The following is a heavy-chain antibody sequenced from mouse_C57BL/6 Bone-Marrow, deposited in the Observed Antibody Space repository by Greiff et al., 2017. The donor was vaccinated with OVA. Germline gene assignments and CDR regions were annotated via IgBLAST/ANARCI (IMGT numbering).Heavy chain of an antibody. CDR1: GFNIKDAY. D-gene: IGHD2-2*01. CDR3: TRYGYYWYFDV. J-gene: IGHJ1*03. V-gene: IGHV14-4*01. Sequence: EVKLQESGAELVRPGASVKLSCTASGFNIKDAYMHWVKQRPEQGLEWIGWIDPENGDTEYASKFQGKATITADTSSNTAYLQLSSLTSEDTAVYYCTRYGYYWYFDVWGTGTTVTVSS. CDR2: IDPENGDT.